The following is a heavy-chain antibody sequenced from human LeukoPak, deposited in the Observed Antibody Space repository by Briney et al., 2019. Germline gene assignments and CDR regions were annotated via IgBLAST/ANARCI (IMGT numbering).Heavy chain of an antibody. D-gene: IGHD6-13*01. J-gene: IGHJ4*02. CDR2: INPSSGGS. Sequence: EASVKVSCKASGYTFTGYYMHWVRQAPGQGLEWMGTINPSSGGSTYAQKLQGRVTVTRDMSTSTVYMELSSLRSEDTAVYYCARERYRDSSPQDFDYWGQGTLVTVSS. CDR3: ARERYRDSSPQDFDY. V-gene: IGHV1-46*04. CDR1: GYTFTGYY.